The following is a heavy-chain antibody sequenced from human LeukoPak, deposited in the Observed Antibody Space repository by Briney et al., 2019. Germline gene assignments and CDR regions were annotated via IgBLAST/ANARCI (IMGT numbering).Heavy chain of an antibody. CDR2: IYTSGST. V-gene: IGHV4-61*02. D-gene: IGHD1-26*01. Sequence: SEALFLTCTVSGGSISSGNYYWYWVRPPAGKGLEGIGRIYTSGSTNYNPSLKSRVTMSVDTSKNQFSLKLSSVTAADTAVYYCARLPWSGSAGGDYWGQGTLVTVSS. J-gene: IGHJ4*02. CDR1: GGSISSGNYY. CDR3: ARLPWSGSAGGDY.